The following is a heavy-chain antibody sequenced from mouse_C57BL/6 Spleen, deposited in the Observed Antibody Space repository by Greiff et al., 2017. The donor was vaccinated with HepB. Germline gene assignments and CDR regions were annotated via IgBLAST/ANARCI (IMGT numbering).Heavy chain of an antibody. Sequence: QVQLQQSGAELMKPGASVKLSCKATGYTFTGYWIEWVKQRPGHGLEWIGEIFPGSGSTNYNEKFEGKATFTADTSSNTAYMQLSSLTTEDSAIYYCARCYYGNYSYAMDYWGQGTSVTVSS. J-gene: IGHJ4*01. V-gene: IGHV1-9*01. CDR3: ARCYYGNYSYAMDY. CDR1: GYTFTGYW. D-gene: IGHD2-1*01. CDR2: IFPGSGST.